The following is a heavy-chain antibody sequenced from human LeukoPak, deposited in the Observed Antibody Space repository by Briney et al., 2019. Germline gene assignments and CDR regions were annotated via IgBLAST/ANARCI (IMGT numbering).Heavy chain of an antibody. J-gene: IGHJ4*02. CDR1: GGTFSSYA. CDR2: IIPIFGTA. CDR3: ARENYYDSSGSHHPHFDY. D-gene: IGHD3-22*01. Sequence: GASVNVSCKASGGTFSSYAISWVRQAPGQGLEWMGGIIPIFGTANYAQKFQGRVTITTDESTSTAYMELSSLRSEDTAVYYCARENYYDSSGSHHPHFDYWGQGTLVTVSS. V-gene: IGHV1-69*05.